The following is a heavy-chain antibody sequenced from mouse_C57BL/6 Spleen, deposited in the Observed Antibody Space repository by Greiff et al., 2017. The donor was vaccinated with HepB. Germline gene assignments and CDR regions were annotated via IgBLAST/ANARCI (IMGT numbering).Heavy chain of an antibody. Sequence: VQLQQPGAELVKPGASVKLSCKASGYTFTSYWMQWVKQRPGQGLEWIGEIDPSDSYTNYNQKFKGKATLTVDTSSSTAYMQLSSLTSEDSAVYYCALLITTVVGDYAMDYWGQGTSVTVSS. CDR1: GYTFTSYW. V-gene: IGHV1-50*01. J-gene: IGHJ4*01. CDR3: ALLITTVVGDYAMDY. CDR2: IDPSDSYT. D-gene: IGHD1-1*01.